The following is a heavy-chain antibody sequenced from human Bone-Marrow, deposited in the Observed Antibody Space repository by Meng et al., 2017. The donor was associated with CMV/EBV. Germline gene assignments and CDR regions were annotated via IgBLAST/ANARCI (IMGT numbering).Heavy chain of an antibody. Sequence: SETLSLTCTVSGISISSSAHYWGWIRQPPGKGLEWIGEINHSGSTNYNPSLKSRVTISVDTSKNQFSLKLSSVTAADTAVYYCARAKITMVRGVPYYYYYYGMDVWGQGTTVTVYS. CDR3: ARAKITMVRGVPYYYYYYGMDV. J-gene: IGHJ6*02. V-gene: IGHV4-39*07. D-gene: IGHD3-10*01. CDR2: INHSGST. CDR1: GISISSSAHY.